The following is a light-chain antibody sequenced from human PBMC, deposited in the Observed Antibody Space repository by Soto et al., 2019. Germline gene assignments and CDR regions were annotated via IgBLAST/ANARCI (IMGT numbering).Light chain of an antibody. CDR2: DAY. V-gene: IGKV3-11*01. CDR1: QSFRGL. Sequence: EVVLTQCPVTLSLSPGERATLSCRSSQSFRGLLAWYKQKPGQAPRLLIYDAYNRATRIPPRFSGSGSGTEVALTIVSLYPEDSAVSDGQQCHRLPITCGQGTRLVTK. CDR3: QQCHRLPIT. J-gene: IGKJ5*01.